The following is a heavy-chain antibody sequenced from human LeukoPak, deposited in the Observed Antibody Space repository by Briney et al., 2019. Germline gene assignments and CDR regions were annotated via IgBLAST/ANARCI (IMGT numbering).Heavy chain of an antibody. D-gene: IGHD2-21*01. Sequence: SETLSLTCTVSGGSISSGSYYWGWIRQPPGKGLEWIGSIYYSGSTYYNPSLKSRVTISVDTSKNQFSLKLSSVTAADTAVYYCARHPSVVRLDWFDPWGQGTLVTVSS. J-gene: IGHJ5*02. V-gene: IGHV4-39*01. CDR1: GGSISSGSYY. CDR3: ARHPSVVRLDWFDP. CDR2: IYYSGST.